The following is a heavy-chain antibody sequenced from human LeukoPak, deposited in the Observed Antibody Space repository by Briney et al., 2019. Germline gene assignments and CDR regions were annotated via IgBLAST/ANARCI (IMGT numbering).Heavy chain of an antibody. V-gene: IGHV5-51*01. D-gene: IGHD5-18*01. CDR1: GYSFTSYW. CDR2: IYPGDSDT. J-gene: IGHJ4*02. CDR3: ARLAFGGYSYGGDFDC. Sequence: GESLKISCKGSGYSFTSYWIGWVRQMPGKGLEWMGIIYPGDSDTRYSPSFQGQVTISADKSISTAYLQWSSLKASDTAMYYCARLAFGGYSYGGDFDCWGQGTLVTVSS.